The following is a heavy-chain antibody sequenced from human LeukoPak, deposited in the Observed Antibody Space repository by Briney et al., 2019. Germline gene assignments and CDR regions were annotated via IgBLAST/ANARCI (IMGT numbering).Heavy chain of an antibody. CDR1: GYTFIGNY. CDR2: INPDSGDT. CDR3: ARDLRRGWSRDGYIPFDY. J-gene: IGHJ4*02. D-gene: IGHD5-24*01. Sequence: ASVKVSCKTSGYTFIGNYIHWLRQAPGQGLEWMGWINPDSGDTSYAQQFQGRVTMTRDTSISTAYMELNSLRSDDTAVYYCARDLRRGWSRDGYIPFDYWAREPWSPSPQ. V-gene: IGHV1-2*02.